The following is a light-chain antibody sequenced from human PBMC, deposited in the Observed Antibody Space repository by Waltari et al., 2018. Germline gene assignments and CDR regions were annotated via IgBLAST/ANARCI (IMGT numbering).Light chain of an antibody. CDR3: QQYGASRLT. J-gene: IGKJ4*01. CDR2: GAS. CDR1: QSISISY. Sequence: EIVLTQSPGTLSLSPGERATLSCRASQSISISYLAWYQQKPGQSPRPLIYGASSRATGIPDRFSGRVSGTDFTLTISRLEPEDFVVYYCQQYGASRLTFGGGTKVEIK. V-gene: IGKV3-20*01.